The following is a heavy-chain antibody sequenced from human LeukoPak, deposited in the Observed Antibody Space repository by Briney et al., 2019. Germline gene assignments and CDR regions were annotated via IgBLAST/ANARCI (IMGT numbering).Heavy chain of an antibody. CDR2: ISAYNGNT. CDR1: GYTFTGYY. Sequence: VASVKVSCKASGYTFTGYYMHWVRQAPGQGLEWMGWISAYNGNTNYAQQFQGRLTMTRDTSISTAYMELSRLRSDDTAVYHCARVKTMIIVVSLFDYWGQGTLVTVSS. D-gene: IGHD3-22*01. J-gene: IGHJ4*02. V-gene: IGHV1-2*02. CDR3: ARVKTMIIVVSLFDY.